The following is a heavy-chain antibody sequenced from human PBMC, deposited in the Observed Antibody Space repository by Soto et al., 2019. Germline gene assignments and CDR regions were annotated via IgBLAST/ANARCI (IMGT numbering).Heavy chain of an antibody. CDR3: ARVIVVVNATGGLAFDI. V-gene: IGHV5-51*01. D-gene: IGHD3-22*01. CDR1: GYSFTSYW. Sequence: PGESLKISCKGSGYSFTSYWIGWVRQMPGKGLEWMGIIYPGDSDTRYSPSFQGQVTISADKSIGTAYLQWSSLKASDTAMYYCARVIVVVNATGGLAFDIWGQGTMVTVSS. J-gene: IGHJ3*02. CDR2: IYPGDSDT.